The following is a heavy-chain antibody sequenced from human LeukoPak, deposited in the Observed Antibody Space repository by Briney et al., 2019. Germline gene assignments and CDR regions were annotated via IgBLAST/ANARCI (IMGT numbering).Heavy chain of an antibody. Sequence: GESLKISCKGSGYSVTSYWIGWVRQMPGKGLEWMGIIYPGDSDTRYSPSFQGQVTISADKSISTAYLQWSSLKASDTAMYYCARGRSVAATRNLGAWFDPWGQGTLVTVSS. CDR3: ARGRSVAATRNLGAWFDP. J-gene: IGHJ5*02. V-gene: IGHV5-51*01. CDR2: IYPGDSDT. CDR1: GYSVTSYW. D-gene: IGHD2-15*01.